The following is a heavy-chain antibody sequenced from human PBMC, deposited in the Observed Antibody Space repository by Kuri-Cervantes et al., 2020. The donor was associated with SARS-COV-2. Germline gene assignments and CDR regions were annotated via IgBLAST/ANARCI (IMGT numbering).Heavy chain of an antibody. D-gene: IGHD3-22*01. CDR1: GYSISSSYY. V-gene: IGHV4-38-2*02. CDR3: AKQAAMFRLVVVITPGYFDY. Sequence: SESLSLSCTVSGYSISSSYYRGWIRQPPGKGVEWIGSMYHSGSTYYNPSIKSRVTISVDTSKNQFSRKLSSVTAADTAVYYCAKQAAMFRLVVVITPGYFDYWGQGTLVTVSS. J-gene: IGHJ4*02. CDR2: MYHSGST.